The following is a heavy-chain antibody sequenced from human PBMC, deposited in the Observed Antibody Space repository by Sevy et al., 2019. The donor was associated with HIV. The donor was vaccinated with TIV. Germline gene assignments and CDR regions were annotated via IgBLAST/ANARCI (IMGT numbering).Heavy chain of an antibody. CDR2: IYSAGST. J-gene: IGHJ3*02. D-gene: IGHD3-22*01. V-gene: IGHV3-53*01. Sequence: GGSLRLSCAASGFTVSSNYMSWVRQAPGKGLEWVSVIYSAGSTYYADSVKARLTISRDNSKNTLYLQMNSLRAEDTAVYYCARDSYYYDSSGYYSDAFDIWGQGTMVTVSS. CDR3: ARDSYYYDSSGYYSDAFDI. CDR1: GFTVSSNY.